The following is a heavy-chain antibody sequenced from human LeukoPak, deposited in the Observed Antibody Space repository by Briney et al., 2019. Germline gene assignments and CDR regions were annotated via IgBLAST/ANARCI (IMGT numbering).Heavy chain of an antibody. J-gene: IGHJ3*02. D-gene: IGHD1-26*01. CDR1: GFTFSSYS. CDR2: ISSSSSYI. Sequence: GGSLRLSCAASGFTFSSYSMNWVRQAPGKGLEWVSSISSSSSYIYYADSVKGRFTISRDNAKNSLYLQMNSLRAEDTAVYYCARDPRSGSYSGDASDIWGQGTMVTVSS. CDR3: ARDPRSGSYSGDASDI. V-gene: IGHV3-21*01.